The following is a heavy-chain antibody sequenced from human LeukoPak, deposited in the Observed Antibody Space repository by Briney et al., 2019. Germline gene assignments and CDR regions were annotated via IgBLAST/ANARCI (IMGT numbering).Heavy chain of an antibody. CDR2: IWYDGSNK. Sequence: GGSLRLSCAASGFTFSSYGMHWVRQAPGKGLEWVAVIWYDGSNKYYADSVKGRFTISRDNSKNTLYLQMNSLRAEDTAVYYCATYSSGWSLGGYWGQGTLVTVSS. J-gene: IGHJ4*02. CDR1: GFTFSSYG. CDR3: ATYSSGWSLGGY. V-gene: IGHV3-33*01. D-gene: IGHD6-19*01.